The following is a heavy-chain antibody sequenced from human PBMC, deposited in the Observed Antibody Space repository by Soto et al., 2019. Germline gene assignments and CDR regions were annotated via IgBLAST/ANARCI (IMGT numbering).Heavy chain of an antibody. V-gene: IGHV4-39*07. Sequence: SETLSLTCTVSGGSISSSSYYWGWIRQPPGKGLEWIGEINHSGSTNYNPSLKSRVTISVDTSKNQFSLKLSSVTAADTAVYYCARVGFYGDYYYYYGMDVWGQGTTVTVSS. J-gene: IGHJ6*02. CDR1: GGSISSSSYY. D-gene: IGHD4-17*01. CDR2: INHSGST. CDR3: ARVGFYGDYYYYYGMDV.